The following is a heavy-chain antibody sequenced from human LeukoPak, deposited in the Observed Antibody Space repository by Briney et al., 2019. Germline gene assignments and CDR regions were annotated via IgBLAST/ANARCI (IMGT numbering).Heavy chain of an antibody. CDR1: GFTFSSFE. J-gene: IGHJ4*02. CDR2: ISSSGSTL. D-gene: IGHD3-3*01. V-gene: IGHV3-48*03. CDR3: AKFGDVGVVSPFDY. Sequence: PGGSLRLSCVVSGFTFSSFEMNWVRQAPGRGLEWVSYISSSGSTLYYADSVKGRFSISRDNAKNSLYLQMNSLRAEDTAVYYCAKFGDVGVVSPFDYWGQGTLLTVSS.